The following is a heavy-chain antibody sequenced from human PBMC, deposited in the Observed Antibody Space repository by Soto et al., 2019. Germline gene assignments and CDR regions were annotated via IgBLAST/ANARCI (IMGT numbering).Heavy chain of an antibody. J-gene: IGHJ4*02. CDR2: ISWNGAAT. V-gene: IGHV3-9*01. CDR1: GFTFDDYA. D-gene: IGHD3-10*01. CDR3: ANLPLYGSGFDC. Sequence: EAQLVESGGGLVQPGRSLRLSCVASGFTFDDYAIHWVRQAPGKGLEWVSGISWNGAATGDADSVKGRFTTSRDNAKNSLYLQMSSLRTEDTAIYYCANLPLYGSGFDCWGQGTLVTVSS.